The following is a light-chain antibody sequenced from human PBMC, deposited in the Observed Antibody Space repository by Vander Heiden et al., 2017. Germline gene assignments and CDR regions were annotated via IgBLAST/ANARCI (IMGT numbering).Light chain of an antibody. CDR1: QSVSSY. CDR2: DAS. V-gene: IGKV3-11*01. Sequence: EIVLPQSPATLSLSPGERATPSCRASQSVSSYLAWYKQKPGQAPRLLIYDASNRDTGIPARFSGSGSGTDFTLNISSLEPEDFAVYYCQQRSNWPRTFGQGQGGNQT. CDR3: QQRSNWPRT. J-gene: IGKJ1*01.